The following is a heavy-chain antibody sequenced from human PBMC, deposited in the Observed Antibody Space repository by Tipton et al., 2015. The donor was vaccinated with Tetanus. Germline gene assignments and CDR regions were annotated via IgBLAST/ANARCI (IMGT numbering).Heavy chain of an antibody. J-gene: IGHJ4*02. V-gene: IGHV4-31*01. D-gene: IGHD6-19*01. CDR1: GGSISSGGYY. CDR3: ARERVNLAVAAGFDY. CDR2: IYYSGTT. Sequence: LRLSCTVSGGSISSGGYYWGWIRQHPGKGLEWIGYIYYSGTTYYNPSLKSQVTISVDTPKNQFSLKLSSVTAADTAVYYCARERVNLAVAAGFDYWGQGTLVTVSS.